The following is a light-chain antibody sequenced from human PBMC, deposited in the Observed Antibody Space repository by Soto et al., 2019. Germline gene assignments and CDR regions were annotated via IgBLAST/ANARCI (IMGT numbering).Light chain of an antibody. CDR3: SSHTRSSTVV. J-gene: IGLJ2*01. CDR2: DVT. CDR1: SSDVGGYNY. Sequence: QSVLTQPASVSGSPGQSITISCTGTSSDVGGYNYVSWYQQHPGKAPKLMIYDVTNRPSGVSNRFSGSKSGNTASLTISGLQADDEADYYCSSHTRSSTVVFGGGTKLTVL. V-gene: IGLV2-14*01.